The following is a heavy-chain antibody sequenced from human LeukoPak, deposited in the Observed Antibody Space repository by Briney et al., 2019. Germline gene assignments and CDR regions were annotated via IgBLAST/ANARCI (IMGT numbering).Heavy chain of an antibody. V-gene: IGHV3-53*01. Sequence: GGSLRLSCAASGFIVSNTYTTWVRQTPGKGLEWVSVIYIIGSTFYADSVKGRFTISRDNSMNTVHLEMNSLRAEDTAVYYCARGGYSSPSEGSAYWGQGTLVTVSS. CDR2: IYIIGST. CDR3: ARGGYSSPSEGSAY. D-gene: IGHD6-6*01. CDR1: GFIVSNTY. J-gene: IGHJ4*02.